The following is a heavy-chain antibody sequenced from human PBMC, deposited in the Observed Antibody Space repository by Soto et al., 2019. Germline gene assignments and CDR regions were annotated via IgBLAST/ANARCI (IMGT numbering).Heavy chain of an antibody. Sequence: QVQLQESGPGLVKPSETLSLTCTVSGGSISNYYWSWIRQPAGKGLEWIGRIYSSGSTNYKPSLKSRVTMSVDTSKNQFSLRLSSVTAADTAVYYCARGEYYNSFDYWGQGTLVTVSS. J-gene: IGHJ4*02. CDR2: IYSSGST. V-gene: IGHV4-4*07. D-gene: IGHD2-8*01. CDR1: GGSISNYY. CDR3: ARGEYYNSFDY.